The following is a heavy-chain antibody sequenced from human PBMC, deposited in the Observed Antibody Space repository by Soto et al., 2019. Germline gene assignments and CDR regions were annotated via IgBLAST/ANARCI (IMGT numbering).Heavy chain of an antibody. Sequence: QVQLVQSGAEVKKPGSSVKVSCKASGGTFSSYTISWVRQAPGQGLEWMGRIIPILGIANYGQKFQGRVTITADKSTSTAYMELSSLRSEDTAVYYCASPGVATTSYYYYGMDVWGQGTTVTVSS. V-gene: IGHV1-69*02. J-gene: IGHJ6*02. CDR2: IIPILGIA. D-gene: IGHD5-12*01. CDR3: ASPGVATTSYYYYGMDV. CDR1: GGTFSSYT.